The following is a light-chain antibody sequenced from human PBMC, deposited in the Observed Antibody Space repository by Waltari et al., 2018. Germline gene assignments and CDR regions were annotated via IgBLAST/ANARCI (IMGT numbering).Light chain of an antibody. Sequence: QSALTQPAYVSGSPGQSITISCTGTSSDVGGYTYVTWYQQHPVKAPKLMIYDVNNRPSGVSNRFSGSKSGNTASLTISGLQAEDEADYFCSSYTSSSTLVFGGGTKLTVL. CDR2: DVN. J-gene: IGLJ2*01. CDR1: SSDVGGYTY. V-gene: IGLV2-14*03. CDR3: SSYTSSSTLV.